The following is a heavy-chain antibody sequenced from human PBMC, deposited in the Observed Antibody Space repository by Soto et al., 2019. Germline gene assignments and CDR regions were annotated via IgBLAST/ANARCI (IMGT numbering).Heavy chain of an antibody. Sequence: GGSLRLSCAASGFAFSNFGMHWVRQAPGKGLAWVAAISYDGNIKYYADSVKGRFTISRDNSKNTLFLQMNSLRTEDTAVYYCGRDPNSSSATLLIDFWGQGTLVTVSS. CDR2: ISYDGNIK. V-gene: IGHV3-30*03. D-gene: IGHD6-6*01. J-gene: IGHJ4*02. CDR3: GRDPNSSSATLLIDF. CDR1: GFAFSNFG.